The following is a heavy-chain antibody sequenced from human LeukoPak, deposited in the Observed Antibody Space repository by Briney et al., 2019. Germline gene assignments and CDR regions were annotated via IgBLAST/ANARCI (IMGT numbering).Heavy chain of an antibody. CDR1: GFTFSSYG. CDR2: ISYDGSNK. CDR3: AKDVRWEYYYYGMDV. J-gene: IGHJ6*02. V-gene: IGHV3-30*18. D-gene: IGHD1-26*01. Sequence: GGSLRLSCAASGFTFSSYGMHWVRQAPGKGLEWVAVISYDGSNKYYADSVKGRFTISRDNSKNTLYLQMNSLRAEDTAVYYCAKDVRWEYYYYGMDVWGQGTTVIVS.